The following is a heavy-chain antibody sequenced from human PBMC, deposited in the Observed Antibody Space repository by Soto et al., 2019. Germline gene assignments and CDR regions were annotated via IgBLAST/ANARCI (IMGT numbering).Heavy chain of an antibody. CDR3: AKDPLREQWLFDP. J-gene: IGHJ5*02. CDR1: GFTFRDYS. V-gene: IGHV3-48*02. CDR2: IRTTPSVI. D-gene: IGHD6-19*01. Sequence: GGSLRVSCVGSGFTFRDYSMNWVRQAPGKGLEWISYIRTTPSVIVYADSVKGRFTISRDNAKNSMYLQMNSLTDEDTAVYYCAKDPLREQWLFDPWGQGTLVTVSS.